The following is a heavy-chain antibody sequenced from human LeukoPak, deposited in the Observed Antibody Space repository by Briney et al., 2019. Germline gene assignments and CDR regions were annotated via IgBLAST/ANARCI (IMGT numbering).Heavy chain of an antibody. CDR3: ASDLAYYYGSGSQYYYYYYMDV. J-gene: IGHJ6*03. Sequence: SETLSLTCTVSGGSISSHYWSWIRQPPGKGLEWIRYIYYSVSTNYTPSLKSRVTISVDTSKNKFSLKVSSVTDADTDVYYCASDLAYYYGSGSQYYYYYYMDVWGKGTTVTVSS. V-gene: IGHV4-59*11. CDR2: IYYSVST. D-gene: IGHD3-10*01. CDR1: GGSISSHY.